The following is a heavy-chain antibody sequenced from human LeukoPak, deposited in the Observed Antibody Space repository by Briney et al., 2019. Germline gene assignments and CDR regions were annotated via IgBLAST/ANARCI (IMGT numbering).Heavy chain of an antibody. V-gene: IGHV3-53*01. J-gene: IGHJ6*03. CDR1: GFAVSSNY. D-gene: IGHD3-3*01. Sequence: AGGSLRLSCAASGFAVSSNYMSWVRQAPGKGLEWVSVIYSGGSTYYADSVKGRFTISRDNSKNTLYLQMSSLRAEDTAVYYCARGGDYDFWSGYSPAYYYMDVWGKGTTVTVSS. CDR3: ARGGDYDFWSGYSPAYYYMDV. CDR2: IYSGGST.